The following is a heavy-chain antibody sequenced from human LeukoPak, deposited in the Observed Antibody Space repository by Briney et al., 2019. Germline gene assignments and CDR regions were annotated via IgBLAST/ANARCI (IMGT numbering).Heavy chain of an antibody. CDR2: INPNSGGT. V-gene: IGHV1-2*02. J-gene: IGHJ6*03. Sequence: GASVKVSCKASGYTFSGYYMHWVRQAPGQGLEWMGWINPNSGGTNYAQKFQGRVTMTRDTSISTAYMELSRLRSDDTAVYYCARDFLVRAKLGSSWYGDYYYMDVWGKGTTVTVSS. D-gene: IGHD6-13*01. CDR1: GYTFSGYY. CDR3: ARDFLVRAKLGSSWYGDYYYMDV.